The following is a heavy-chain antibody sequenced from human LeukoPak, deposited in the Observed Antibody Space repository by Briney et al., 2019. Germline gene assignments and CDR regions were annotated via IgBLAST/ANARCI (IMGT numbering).Heavy chain of an antibody. D-gene: IGHD6-19*01. V-gene: IGHV3-23*01. CDR2: ISGSGGST. Sequence: PGESLRLSCAASGFTFSSYAMSWVRQAPGKGLEWVSAISGSGGSTYYADSVKGRFTISRDNSKNTLYLQMNSLRAEDTAVYYCAKDKVAVAGTQGYYFDYWGQGTLVTVSS. CDR3: AKDKVAVAGTQGYYFDY. J-gene: IGHJ4*02. CDR1: GFTFSSYA.